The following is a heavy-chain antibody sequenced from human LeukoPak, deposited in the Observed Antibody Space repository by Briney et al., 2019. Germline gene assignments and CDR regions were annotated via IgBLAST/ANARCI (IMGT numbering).Heavy chain of an antibody. CDR3: ARSGAPYYYGSGSYYNDGTFDI. CDR1: GGTFSSYA. Sequence: SVKVSCKASGGTFSSYAISWVRQAPGQGLEWMGGIIPIFGTANYAQKFQGRVTITADESTSTAYMELSSLRSEDTAVYYCARSGAPYYYGSGSYYNDGTFDIWGQGTMVTVSS. D-gene: IGHD3-10*01. CDR2: IIPIFGTA. J-gene: IGHJ3*02. V-gene: IGHV1-69*13.